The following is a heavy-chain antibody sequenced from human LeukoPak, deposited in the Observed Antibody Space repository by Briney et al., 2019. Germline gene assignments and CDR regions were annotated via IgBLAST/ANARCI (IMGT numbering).Heavy chain of an antibody. D-gene: IGHD6-6*01. Sequence: GASVKVSCKASGGTFSSSAISWVRQAPGQGLEWMGGIIPIFGTANYAQKFQGRVTITADKSTSTAYMELSSLRSEDTAVYYCARVRAARVYYYYYMDVWGKGTTVTVSS. J-gene: IGHJ6*03. CDR1: GGTFSSSA. CDR3: ARVRAARVYYYYYMDV. CDR2: IIPIFGTA. V-gene: IGHV1-69*06.